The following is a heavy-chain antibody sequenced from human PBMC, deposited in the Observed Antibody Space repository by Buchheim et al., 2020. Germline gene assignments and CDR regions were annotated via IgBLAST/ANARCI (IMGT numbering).Heavy chain of an antibody. CDR2: MNPNSGNT. CDR3: ARWIQLWPPLYYYYYGMDV. Sequence: QMQLVQSGAEVKKPGASVKVSCKASGYTFTSYDINWVRQATGRGLEWMGWMNPNSGNTGYAQKFQGRVTMTRNTSISTAYMELSSLRSEDTAVYYCARWIQLWPPLYYYYYGMDVWGQGTT. D-gene: IGHD5-18*01. CDR1: GYTFTSYD. J-gene: IGHJ6*02. V-gene: IGHV1-8*01.